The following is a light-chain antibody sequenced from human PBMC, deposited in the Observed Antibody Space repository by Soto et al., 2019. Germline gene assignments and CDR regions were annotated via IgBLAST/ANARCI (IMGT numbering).Light chain of an antibody. J-gene: IGKJ2*01. CDR1: KGISNS. Sequence: DIQMTQSPSSLSASVGDRVTITCRASKGISNSLAWYQQKPGKVPKLLIYAASTLQSGVPSRFIGSGSGTDFTLTISSLQPEDAATYYCQQYVDVPKTFGQGTKLEI. CDR2: AAS. V-gene: IGKV1-27*01. CDR3: QQYVDVPKT.